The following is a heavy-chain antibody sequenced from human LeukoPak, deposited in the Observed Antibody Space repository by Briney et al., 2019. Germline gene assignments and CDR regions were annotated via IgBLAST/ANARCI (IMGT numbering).Heavy chain of an antibody. Sequence: GASVKVSCKASGYTFTSYDINWVRQATGQGLEWMGWMNPNSGNTGYAQKFQGRVTITRNTSISTAYMELSSLRSEDTAVYYCARGGYCSSASCKIKWFDPWGQGTLVTVSS. CDR2: MNPNSGNT. CDR3: ARGGYCSSASCKIKWFDP. J-gene: IGHJ5*02. D-gene: IGHD2-2*01. CDR1: GYTFTSYD. V-gene: IGHV1-8*03.